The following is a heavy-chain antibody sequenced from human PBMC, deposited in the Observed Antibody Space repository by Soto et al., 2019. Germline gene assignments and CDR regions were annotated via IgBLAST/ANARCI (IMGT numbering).Heavy chain of an antibody. V-gene: IGHV3-53*01. D-gene: IGHD3-10*01. CDR2: IYSGGST. CDR3: ARVAEEKSMVRGVNYYYYGMDV. Sequence: GGSLRLSCAASGFTVSSNYMSWVRQAPGKGLEWVSVIYSGGSTYYADSVKGRFTISRDNSKNTLYLQMNSLRAEDTAVYYCARVAEEKSMVRGVNYYYYGMDVWGQGTTVTVSS. J-gene: IGHJ6*02. CDR1: GFTVSSNY.